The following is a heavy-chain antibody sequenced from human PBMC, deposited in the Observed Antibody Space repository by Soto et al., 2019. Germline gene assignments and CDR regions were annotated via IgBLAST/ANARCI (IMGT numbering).Heavy chain of an antibody. CDR3: ATSLDAAMVSYYYYYGMDV. CDR1: GYTLTELS. CDR2: FDPEDGET. D-gene: IGHD5-18*01. V-gene: IGHV1-24*01. Sequence: GASVKVSCKVSGYTLTELSMHWVRQAPGKGLEWMGGFDPEDGETIYAQKFQGRVTMTEDTSTDTAYMELSSLRSEDTAVYYCATSLDAAMVSYYYYYGMDVWGQGTTVTVSS. J-gene: IGHJ6*02.